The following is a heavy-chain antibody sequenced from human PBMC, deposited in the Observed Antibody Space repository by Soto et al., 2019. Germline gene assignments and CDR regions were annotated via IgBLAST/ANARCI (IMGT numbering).Heavy chain of an antibody. J-gene: IGHJ6*02. CDR1: GGSFSGYY. CDR3: ASLYSSSWVCYGMDV. D-gene: IGHD6-13*01. Sequence: PSETLSLTCAVYGGSFSGYYWSWIRQPPGKGLEWIGDINHSGTTKYNPSLKSRVTISVDTSKNQFSLKLSSMTAADTAVYYCASLYSSSWVCYGMDVWGQGTKVTVSS. CDR2: INHSGTT. V-gene: IGHV4-34*01.